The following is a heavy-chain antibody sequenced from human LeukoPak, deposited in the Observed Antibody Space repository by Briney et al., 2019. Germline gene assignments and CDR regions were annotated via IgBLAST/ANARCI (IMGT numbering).Heavy chain of an antibody. V-gene: IGHV1-18*01. Sequence: ASVKVSCKASGYTFTSYGISWVRQAPGQGLEWMGWISACNGNTNYAQKLQGRVTMTTDTSTSTAYMELRSLRSDDTAVYYCARGQGPYYYDSSGSGFDPWGQGTLVTVSS. J-gene: IGHJ5*02. CDR1: GYTFTSYG. D-gene: IGHD3-22*01. CDR2: ISACNGNT. CDR3: ARGQGPYYYDSSGSGFDP.